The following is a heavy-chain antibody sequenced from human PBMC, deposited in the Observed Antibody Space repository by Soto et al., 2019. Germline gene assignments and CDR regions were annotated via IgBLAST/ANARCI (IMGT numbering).Heavy chain of an antibody. J-gene: IGHJ4*02. CDR1: GFTFGRYW. CDR2: ISSGRSDT. Sequence: LRLSCAASGFTFGRYWMNLVRQVPGKGLEWVASISSGRSDTWYADSVKGRFIISRDNAQNSLFLQMNTLRPEDTAMYYCSRVAYWGPGTQVTVSS. CDR3: SRVAY. V-gene: IGHV3-21*01.